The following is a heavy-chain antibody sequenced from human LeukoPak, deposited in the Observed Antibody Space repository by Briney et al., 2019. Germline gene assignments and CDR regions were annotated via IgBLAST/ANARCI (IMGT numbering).Heavy chain of an antibody. D-gene: IGHD4-11*01. V-gene: IGHV4-4*07. J-gene: IGHJ5*02. Sequence: SETLSLTCTASVGSIINYYWSWIRQPAGKGLEWIGRIYSSGSTRYNPSVRSGVTMSVDTSKNQVSLTLSSVSAAGTVVYYCERDAVTRNYCLGTPCYPINWFYPWGQGALVTVSS. CDR2: IYSSGST. CDR3: ERDAVTRNYCLGTPCYPINWFYP. CDR1: VGSIINYY.